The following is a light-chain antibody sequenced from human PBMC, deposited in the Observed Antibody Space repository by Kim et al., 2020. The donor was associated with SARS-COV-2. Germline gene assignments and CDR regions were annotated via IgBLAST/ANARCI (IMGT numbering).Light chain of an antibody. CDR1: QKVDNW. CDR2: KPS. V-gene: IGKV1-5*03. J-gene: IGKJ2*01. CDR3: QQYNTYPYT. Sequence: SASVGDTCTISCRASQKVDNWLAWYQQRPGKAPRLVIYKPSNLGTGVPSRFSGLGSRTEFTLTITGLQPDDFATYYCQQYNTYPYTFGQGTKLEI.